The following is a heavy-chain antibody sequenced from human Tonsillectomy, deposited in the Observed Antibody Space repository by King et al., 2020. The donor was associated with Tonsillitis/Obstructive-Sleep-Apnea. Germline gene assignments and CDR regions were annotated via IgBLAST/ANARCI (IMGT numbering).Heavy chain of an antibody. CDR1: GYTFTSYG. J-gene: IGHJ5*02. V-gene: IGHV1-18*01. D-gene: IGHD2-2*01. Sequence: QLVQSGAEVKKPGASVKVSCKASGYTFTSYGISWVRQAPGQGLEWMGWISAYNGNTNYAQKLQGRVTMTTDTSTSTAYMELRSLRSDDTAVYYCARAPRIYCSSNSCLNKVWFDPWGQGTLVTVSS. CDR2: ISAYNGNT. CDR3: ARAPRIYCSSNSCLNKVWFDP.